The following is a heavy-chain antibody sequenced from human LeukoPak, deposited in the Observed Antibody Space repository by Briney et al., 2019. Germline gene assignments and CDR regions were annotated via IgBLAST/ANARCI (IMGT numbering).Heavy chain of an antibody. CDR3: ARDARGYSGYFYYFDY. V-gene: IGHV4-59*01. CDR2: IYYSGST. J-gene: IGHJ4*02. D-gene: IGHD5-12*01. Sequence: SETLSLTCTVSGGSISSYYWSWLRQPPGKGLEWSGYIYYSGSTNYNPSLKSRFTISVDTSKNQFSLKLSSVTAADTAVYYCARDARGYSGYFYYFDYWGQGTLVTVSS. CDR1: GGSISSYY.